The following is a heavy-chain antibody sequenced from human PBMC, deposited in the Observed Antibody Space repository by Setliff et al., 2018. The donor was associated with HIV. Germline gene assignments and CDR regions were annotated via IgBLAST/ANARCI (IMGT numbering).Heavy chain of an antibody. CDR2: MNPSSGNT. Sequence: GASVKVSCKASGYTFTSYDVNWVRQATGQGLEWMGWMNPSSGNTGYAQEFQGRVTITKDTSASTDYMELSSLRSEDMAVYYCASEGAAAGLDLDYWGQGTLVTVSS. V-gene: IGHV1-8*03. CDR3: ASEGAAAGLDLDY. D-gene: IGHD6-13*01. J-gene: IGHJ4*02. CDR1: GYTFTSYD.